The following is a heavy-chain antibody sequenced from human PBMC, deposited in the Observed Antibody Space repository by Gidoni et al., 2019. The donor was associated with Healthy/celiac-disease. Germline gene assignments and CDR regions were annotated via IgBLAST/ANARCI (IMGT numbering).Heavy chain of an antibody. CDR2: ISSSSSTI. V-gene: IGHV3-48*02. Sequence: EVQLVESGGGLVQPGGSLRLSCAASGFPFSSYSMNWVRQAPGKGLEWVSYISSSSSTIYYADSVKGRVNISRDNAKNSLYLQMNSLRDEDTAVYYCARDAAILTGYYYWGQGTLVTVSS. CDR3: ARDAAILTGYYY. D-gene: IGHD3-9*01. CDR1: GFPFSSYS. J-gene: IGHJ4*02.